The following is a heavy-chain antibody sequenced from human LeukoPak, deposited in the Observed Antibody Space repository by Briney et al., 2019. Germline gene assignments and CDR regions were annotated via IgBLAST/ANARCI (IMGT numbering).Heavy chain of an antibody. J-gene: IGHJ4*02. CDR3: AREGQQTGTFDY. CDR1: GGSISSGDYY. CDR2: IKQDGSEK. V-gene: IGHV3-7*01. D-gene: IGHD1/OR15-1a*01. Sequence: ETLSLTCTVSGGSISSGDYYWSWIRQPPGKGLEWVASIKQDGSEKSYVDSVKGRFTISRDNAKNSLYLQMSSLRAEDTAVYYCAREGQQTGTFDYWGQGTLVTVSS.